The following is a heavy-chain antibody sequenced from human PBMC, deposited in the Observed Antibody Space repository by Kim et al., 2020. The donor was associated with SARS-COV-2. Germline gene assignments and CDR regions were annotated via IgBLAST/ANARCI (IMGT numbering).Heavy chain of an antibody. CDR3: ARGGRNRYSNYPRFDY. CDR2: INHSGST. CDR1: GGSFSGYY. D-gene: IGHD4-4*01. J-gene: IGHJ4*02. V-gene: IGHV4-34*01. Sequence: SETLSLTCAVYGGSFSGYYWSWIRQPPGKGLEWIGEINHSGSTNYNPSLKSRVTISVDTSKNQFSLKLSSVTAADTAVYYCARGGRNRYSNYPRFDYWGQGTLVTVSS.